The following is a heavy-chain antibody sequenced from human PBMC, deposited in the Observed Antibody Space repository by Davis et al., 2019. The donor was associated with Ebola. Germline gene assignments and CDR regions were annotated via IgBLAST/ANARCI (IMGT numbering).Heavy chain of an antibody. CDR1: GFTFGDHH. CDR3: TGDLSNSDFTAFDY. Sequence: GESLKIPCRASGFTFGDHHMDWVRQSPGKGLEWVARSRNRRKGFTTEYAASVRGRFRITRDNSQNSIYLQMSSLRVDDTAVYFCTGDLSNSDFTAFDYWGQGTLVSVSS. CDR2: SRNRRKGFTT. D-gene: IGHD4-11*01. V-gene: IGHV3-72*01. J-gene: IGHJ4*02.